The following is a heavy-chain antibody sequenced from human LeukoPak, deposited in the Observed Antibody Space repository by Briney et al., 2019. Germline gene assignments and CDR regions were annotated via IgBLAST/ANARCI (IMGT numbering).Heavy chain of an antibody. V-gene: IGHV1-46*03. Sequence: ASVKISCKTSGGTFSSYAISWVRQAPGQGLEWMGIINPSGGSTSYAQKFQGSVTMTRDTSTSTIYMELSSLRSEDTAVYYCARADSSSRTLDYWGQGTRVTVSS. CDR1: GGTFSSYA. J-gene: IGHJ4*02. D-gene: IGHD6-6*01. CDR2: INPSGGST. CDR3: ARADSSSRTLDY.